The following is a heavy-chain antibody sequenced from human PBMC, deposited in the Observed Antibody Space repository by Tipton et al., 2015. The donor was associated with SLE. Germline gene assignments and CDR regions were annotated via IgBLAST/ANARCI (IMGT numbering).Heavy chain of an antibody. CDR2: VYYSGNT. D-gene: IGHD1-26*01. CDR1: GGSISSSSNY. Sequence: TLSLTCTVSGGSISSSSNYWGWIRQPPGKGLEWIGSVYYSGNTHYNPSLKSRVTISVDTSKNQFSLKLSSVTTADTAMYYCAKADGVVGGQVPYWYFDLWGRGTLVTVSS. CDR3: AKADGVVGGQVPYWYFDL. J-gene: IGHJ2*01. V-gene: IGHV4-39*07.